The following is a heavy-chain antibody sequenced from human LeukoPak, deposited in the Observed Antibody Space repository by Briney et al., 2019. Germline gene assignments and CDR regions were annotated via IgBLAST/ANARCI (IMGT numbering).Heavy chain of an antibody. Sequence: SETLSLTCTVSGGSISSSSYYWGWIRQPPGKGLEWIGSIYYSGSTYYNPSLKSRVTISVDTSKNQFPLKLSSVTAADTAVYYCARDRNSAFDIWGQGTMVTVSS. V-gene: IGHV4-39*06. D-gene: IGHD2/OR15-2a*01. CDR2: IYYSGST. CDR3: ARDRNSAFDI. J-gene: IGHJ3*02. CDR1: GGSISSSSYY.